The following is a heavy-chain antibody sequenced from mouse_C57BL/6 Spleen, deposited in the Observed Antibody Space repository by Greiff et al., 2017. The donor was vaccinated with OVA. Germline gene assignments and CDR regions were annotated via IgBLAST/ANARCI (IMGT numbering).Heavy chain of an antibody. V-gene: IGHV1-39*01. CDR1: GYSFTDYN. CDR2: INPNYGTT. Sequence: VQLQQSGPELVKPGASVKISCKASGYSFTDYNMNWVKQSNGKSLEWIGVINPNYGTTSYNQKFKGKATLNVDQSSSTAYMQLNSLTSEDSAVYYCARDAVITTVVATDYYAMDYWGQGTSVTVSS. D-gene: IGHD1-1*01. CDR3: ARDAVITTVVATDYYAMDY. J-gene: IGHJ4*01.